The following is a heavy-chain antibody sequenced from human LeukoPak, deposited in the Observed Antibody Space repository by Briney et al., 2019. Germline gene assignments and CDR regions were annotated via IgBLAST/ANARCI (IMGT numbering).Heavy chain of an antibody. CDR2: ISGSGGST. J-gene: IGHJ4*02. CDR1: GFTFSSYA. V-gene: IGHV3-23*01. Sequence: GGSLRLSCAASGFTFSSYAMSWVRQAPGKGLEWVSAISGSGGSTYYADSVKGRFTISRDNSKNTLYLQMNLRPEDTAVYYCAKGGRSSGLGFDYWGQGTLVTVSS. CDR3: AKGGRSSGLGFDY. D-gene: IGHD6-19*01.